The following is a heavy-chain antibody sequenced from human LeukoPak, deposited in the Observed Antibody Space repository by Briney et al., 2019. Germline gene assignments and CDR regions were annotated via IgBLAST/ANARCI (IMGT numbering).Heavy chain of an antibody. Sequence: SQTLSLTCAISGDSVSSNSAAWNWIRQSPSRGLEWLGRTYYRSKWYNDYAVSVKSRITINPDTSKNQFSLQLNSVTPEDTAVYYCARGPTTALHYYDSSGADAFDIWGQGTMVTVSS. CDR2: TYYRSKWYN. J-gene: IGHJ3*02. D-gene: IGHD3-22*01. V-gene: IGHV6-1*01. CDR3: ARGPTTALHYYDSSGADAFDI. CDR1: GDSVSSNSAA.